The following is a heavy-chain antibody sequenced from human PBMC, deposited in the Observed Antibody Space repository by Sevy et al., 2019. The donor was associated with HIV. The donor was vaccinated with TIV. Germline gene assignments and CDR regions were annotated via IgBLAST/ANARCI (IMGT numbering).Heavy chain of an antibody. CDR1: EYTLSELS. V-gene: IGHV1-24*01. CDR3: ATTKDYYDSSGDPFDY. CDR2: FDPEDGET. Sequence: ASGKVSCKVSEYTLSELSMHWVRQAAGKGLEWMGSFDPEDGETIYAQKFQGRVTMTEDTSTDTAYMELSSLRSEDTAVYYCATTKDYYDSSGDPFDYWGQGTLVTVSS. J-gene: IGHJ4*02. D-gene: IGHD3-22*01.